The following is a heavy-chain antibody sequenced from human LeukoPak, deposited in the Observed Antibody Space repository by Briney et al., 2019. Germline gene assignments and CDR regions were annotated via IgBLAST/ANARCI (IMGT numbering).Heavy chain of an antibody. J-gene: IGHJ4*02. Sequence: SETLSLTCTVSGYSISSGYYWGWIRQPPGKGLEWIGSIYHSGSTYYNPSLKSRVTISVDTSKNQFSLKLSSVTAADTAVYYCARAPYGGPFYWGQGTLVTVSS. CDR3: ARAPYGGPFY. CDR2: IYHSGST. CDR1: GYSISSGYY. D-gene: IGHD4-23*01. V-gene: IGHV4-38-2*02.